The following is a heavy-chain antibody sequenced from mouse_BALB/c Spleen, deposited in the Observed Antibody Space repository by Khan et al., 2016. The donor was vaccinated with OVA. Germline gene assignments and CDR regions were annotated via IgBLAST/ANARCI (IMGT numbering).Heavy chain of an antibody. Sequence: IQLVQSGAELVKPGASVTLSCTASDFNLKDNYIHWVKQRPAQGLEWIGRIEPANGNTKYDPKFQGKATITADTSSHTAYLQVSSLTSEDSTVYYCAHQSYDPRNFDVGGAGTTVTVSS. V-gene: IGHV14-3*02. CDR1: DFNLKDNY. CDR2: IEPANGNT. CDR3: AHQSYDPRNFDV. J-gene: IGHJ1*01. D-gene: IGHD2-3*01.